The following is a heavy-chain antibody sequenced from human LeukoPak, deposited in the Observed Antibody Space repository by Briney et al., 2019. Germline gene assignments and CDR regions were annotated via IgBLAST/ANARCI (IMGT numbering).Heavy chain of an antibody. CDR1: GFTFSSYG. J-gene: IGHJ4*02. D-gene: IGHD3-9*01. Sequence: GRSLRLSCAASGFTFSSYGMHWVRQVPGKGLEWVAVVSSDGSNKDYADSVEGRFTISRDNFRNTLCLQMNSLRAEDTAVYYCANLRSYDILTGYYNSHYWGQGTLVTVSS. CDR2: VSSDGSNK. V-gene: IGHV3-30*18. CDR3: ANLRSYDILTGYYNSHY.